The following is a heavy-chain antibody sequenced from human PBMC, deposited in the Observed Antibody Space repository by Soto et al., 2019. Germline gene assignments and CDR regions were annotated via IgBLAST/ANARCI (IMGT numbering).Heavy chain of an antibody. CDR1: GFTFSSYA. Sequence: GGSLRLSCAASGFTFSSYAMHWVRQAPGKGLEWVAVISYDGRNKYYADSVKGRFTISGDNSKNTLYLQMNSLRAEDTAVYYCARRGKRSLRCSPSDIWGQGTMVAVS. V-gene: IGHV3-30-3*01. CDR3: ARRGKRSLRCSPSDI. CDR2: ISYDGRNK. D-gene: IGHD2-15*01. J-gene: IGHJ3*02.